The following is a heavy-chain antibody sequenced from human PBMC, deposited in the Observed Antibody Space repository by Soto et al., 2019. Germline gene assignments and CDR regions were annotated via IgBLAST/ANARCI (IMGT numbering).Heavy chain of an antibody. CDR1: GYTFTSYD. D-gene: IGHD3-10*01. J-gene: IGHJ6*02. V-gene: IGHV1-8*01. CDR2: MNPNSGNT. Sequence: ASVKVSCKASGYTFTSYDINWVRQATGQGLEWMGWMNPNSGNTGYAQKFQGRVTMTRNTSISTAYMELSSLRSEDTAVYYCARVNSLIWFGELFLDNYGMDVWGQGTTVTVSS. CDR3: ARVNSLIWFGELFLDNYGMDV.